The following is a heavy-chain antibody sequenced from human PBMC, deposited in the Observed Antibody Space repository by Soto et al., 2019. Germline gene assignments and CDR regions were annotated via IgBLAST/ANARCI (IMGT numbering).Heavy chain of an antibody. CDR1: GFTFSSYS. V-gene: IGHV3-23*01. CDR2: IDFTSNT. Sequence: GGSLRLSCAASGFTFSSYSMSWVRQAPGKGLEWVSSIDFTSNTYYRDSVKGRFTISRDNSKNTLYLQMNSLRAEDTAVYYCARRDNRGHFYFDYWGQGILVTVSS. D-gene: IGHD3-3*02. CDR3: ARRDNRGHFYFDY. J-gene: IGHJ4*02.